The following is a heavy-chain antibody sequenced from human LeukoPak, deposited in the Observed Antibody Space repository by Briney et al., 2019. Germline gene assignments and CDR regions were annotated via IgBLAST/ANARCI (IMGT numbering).Heavy chain of an antibody. CDR2: MFYSGST. Sequence: PSETLSLTCTVSGGSISSSSYYWGWIRQPPGKGLEWIGSMFYSGSTYFNPSLRRRVTISGDTSTNQISLSLTSVTAADAAVYYCARRNTEVPDTLPLNAFDVWGQGAKVIVSS. J-gene: IGHJ3*01. V-gene: IGHV4-39*01. D-gene: IGHD1/OR15-1a*01. CDR1: GGSISSSSYY. CDR3: ARRNTEVPDTLPLNAFDV.